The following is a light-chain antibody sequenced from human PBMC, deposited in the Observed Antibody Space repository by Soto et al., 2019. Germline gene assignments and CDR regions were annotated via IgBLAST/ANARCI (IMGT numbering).Light chain of an antibody. CDR3: QQSYSTPPKT. V-gene: IGKV3D-15*01. CDR1: QSVGIY. Sequence: IVMTPSPATLSVSPRERSTLSCRASQSVGIYLAWYQQKPGQAPRLLIYGASSRATGIPDRFSGSGSGTDFTLTISSLQPEDFATYYCQQSYSTPPKTFGQGTKVDIK. J-gene: IGKJ1*01. CDR2: GAS.